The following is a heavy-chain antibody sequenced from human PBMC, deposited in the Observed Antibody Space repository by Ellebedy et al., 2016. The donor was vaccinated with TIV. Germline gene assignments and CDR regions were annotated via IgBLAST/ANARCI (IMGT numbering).Heavy chain of an antibody. CDR1: GGSISTYY. CDR3: ARDKGSNGGWFDP. J-gene: IGHJ5*02. V-gene: IGHV4-59*01. CDR2: IYDSEST. Sequence: SETLSLTXTVSGGSISTYYWSWIRQPPGKGLEWIGYIYDSESTKYNPSLRSRVTISVDTSKNQFSLKLNSVTAADTAVYYCARDKGSNGGWFDPWGQGTLVTVSS. D-gene: IGHD4-23*01.